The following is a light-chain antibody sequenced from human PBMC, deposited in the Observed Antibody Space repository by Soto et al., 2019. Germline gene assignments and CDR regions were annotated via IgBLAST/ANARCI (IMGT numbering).Light chain of an antibody. Sequence: QSALTKPACVSWSPGQSITISCTGTASDVGGYHYVSWYQQYPGKAPKLMIYDVTNRPSGVSDRFSGSKSGNTASLTISGLQAEDEADYYCSSYTISSTYVFGTGTKVTVL. V-gene: IGLV2-14*03. CDR3: SSYTISSTYV. J-gene: IGLJ1*01. CDR1: ASDVGGYHY. CDR2: DVT.